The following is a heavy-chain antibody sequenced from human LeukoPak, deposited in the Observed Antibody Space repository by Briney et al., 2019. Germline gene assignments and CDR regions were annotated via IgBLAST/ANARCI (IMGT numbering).Heavy chain of an antibody. CDR3: AKDLGAPDY. V-gene: IGHV3-23*01. D-gene: IGHD1-26*01. J-gene: IGHJ4*02. CDR1: GFIFSSYS. Sequence: GGSLRLSCAASGFIFSSYSMKWVRQAPGKGLEWVSAISGSGGSTYYADSVKGRFTISRDNSKNTLYLQMNSLRAEDTAVYYCAKDLGAPDYWGQGTLVTASS. CDR2: ISGSGGST.